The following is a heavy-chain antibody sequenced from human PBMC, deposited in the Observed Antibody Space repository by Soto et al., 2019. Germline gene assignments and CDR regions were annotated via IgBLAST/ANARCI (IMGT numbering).Heavy chain of an antibody. D-gene: IGHD3-16*01. CDR1: GFTFGHYG. CDR2: ILYDGSDK. CDR3: AKWGEVSHNPGGNYYYVMDV. V-gene: IGHV3-30*18. J-gene: IGHJ6*02. Sequence: QVQLVESGGGVVQTGRSLRLSCAASGFTFGHYGMHWVRQPPGKGLEWMSSILYDGSDKYYADSVKGRFTISRDGSKNTMYLQMDSLRPEDTAVYYCAKWGEVSHNPGGNYYYVMDVWGQGPTVTVSS.